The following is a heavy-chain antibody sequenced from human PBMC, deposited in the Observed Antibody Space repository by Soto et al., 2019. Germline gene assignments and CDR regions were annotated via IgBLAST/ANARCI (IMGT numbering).Heavy chain of an antibody. CDR2: INPETGGT. J-gene: IGHJ6*02. D-gene: IGHD2-21*01. CDR3: ARERYPVISDGMDV. V-gene: IGHV1-2*02. Sequence: QVQLVQAVADVKTPGASVMVSCKASGYTFTGYYVHWVREAPGQGLEWMGWINPETGGTSYAQKFQGRVTLSRDTSINTAYLELSRLRFDDAAVYFCARERYPVISDGMDVWGQGTTVTVSS. CDR1: GYTFTGYY.